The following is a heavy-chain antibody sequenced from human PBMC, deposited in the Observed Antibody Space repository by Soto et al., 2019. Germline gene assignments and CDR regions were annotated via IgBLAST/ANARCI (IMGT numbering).Heavy chain of an antibody. CDR1: GGSISSSSYS. CDR3: ARGQRIGTITTWFDY. Sequence: SETLSLTCIVSGGSISSSSYSWAWIRQPPGKGLEWIGEINHSGSANYNPSLKSRVTISTDTSKNQFSLKLSSVTAADTAAYYCARGQRIGTITTWFDYWGQGTLVTVSS. D-gene: IGHD3-22*01. CDR2: INHSGSA. J-gene: IGHJ4*02. V-gene: IGHV4-39*07.